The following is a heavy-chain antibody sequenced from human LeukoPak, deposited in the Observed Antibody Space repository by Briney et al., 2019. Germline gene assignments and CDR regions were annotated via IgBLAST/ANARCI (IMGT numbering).Heavy chain of an antibody. CDR2: TYYRSKWYH. CDR1: GDSLSSTSAA. Sequence: SQTLSLTFAISGDSLSSTSAAWNWIRHSPSRGLEWLGRTYYRSKWYHDCADSVKSRISINPDTSKNQVSLQLNSVTPEDTAVYFCARGDLVGATTGFDYWGQGTLVTVSS. V-gene: IGHV6-1*01. J-gene: IGHJ4*02. D-gene: IGHD1-26*01. CDR3: ARGDLVGATTGFDY.